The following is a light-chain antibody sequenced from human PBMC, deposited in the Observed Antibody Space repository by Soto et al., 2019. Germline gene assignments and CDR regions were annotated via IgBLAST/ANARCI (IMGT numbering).Light chain of an antibody. Sequence: QAVVTQPPSVSGAPGQRVTISCTGSSSNIGAGYDVHWYQQLPGTAPKLLIYGNSNRPSGVPDRFSGSKSGTSASLAITGLQAEDEADYYCQSYDSSLSAPYVFGTGTKLNVL. J-gene: IGLJ1*01. CDR2: GNS. V-gene: IGLV1-40*01. CDR3: QSYDSSLSAPYV. CDR1: SSNIGAGYD.